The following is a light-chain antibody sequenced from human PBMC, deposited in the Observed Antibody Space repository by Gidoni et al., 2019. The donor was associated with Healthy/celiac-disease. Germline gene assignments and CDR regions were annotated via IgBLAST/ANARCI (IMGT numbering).Light chain of an antibody. V-gene: IGKV1-39*01. J-gene: IGKJ1*01. Sequence: DIQMTQSPSSLSASVRDRVTITCRASQSISSYLNWYQQKPGKAPKLLIYAASSLQSEVPSRFSGSGYGTDFTLTISSLQPEDFATYYCQQSYTTPRTFGQGTKVEMK. CDR1: QSISSY. CDR3: QQSYTTPRT. CDR2: AAS.